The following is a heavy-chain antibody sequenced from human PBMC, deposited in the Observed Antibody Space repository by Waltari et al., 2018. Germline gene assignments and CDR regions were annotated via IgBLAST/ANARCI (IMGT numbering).Heavy chain of an antibody. CDR1: GFTFSSYS. V-gene: IGHV3-48*01. D-gene: IGHD3-3*01. CDR2: ISSSSSTR. CDR3: ARVPQSYSEDY. Sequence: EVQLVESGGGLVQPGGSLRLSCAASGFTFSSYSMNWVRQAPGKGLEWVSSISSSSSTRDYADAVKGRFTISRDNAKNSLYLQMNSLRAEDTAVYYCARVPQSYSEDYWGQGTLVTVSS. J-gene: IGHJ4*02.